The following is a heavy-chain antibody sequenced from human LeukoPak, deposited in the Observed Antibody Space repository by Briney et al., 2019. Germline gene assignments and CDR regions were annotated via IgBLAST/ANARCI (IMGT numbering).Heavy chain of an antibody. J-gene: IGHJ5*02. V-gene: IGHV3-23*01. Sequence: GGSLRLSCAASASTSSTYAISWDRQAPGKGLEWVSAISVSGASTYCADSVTGGFTISRDNSKNGVFLHMRTVRVEDTALYYCARWGGSFSSRFDPWGQGPLVTVSS. D-gene: IGHD1-26*01. CDR3: ARWGGSFSSRFDP. CDR2: ISVSGAST. CDR1: ASTSSTYA.